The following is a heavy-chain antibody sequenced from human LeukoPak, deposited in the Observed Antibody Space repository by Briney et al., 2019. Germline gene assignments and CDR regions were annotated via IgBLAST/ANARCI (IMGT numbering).Heavy chain of an antibody. CDR1: GLTFSSYA. D-gene: IGHD5-12*01. CDR2: ISSNGGST. J-gene: IGHJ4*02. Sequence: SGGSLRLSCSASGLTFSSYAMHWVRQAPGKGLEYVSAISSNGGSTYYADSVKGRFTISRDNSKDTLYLQMSSLRAGDTDVYYCVKDRASGYDSLGYWGQGTLVTVSS. V-gene: IGHV3-64D*09. CDR3: VKDRASGYDSLGY.